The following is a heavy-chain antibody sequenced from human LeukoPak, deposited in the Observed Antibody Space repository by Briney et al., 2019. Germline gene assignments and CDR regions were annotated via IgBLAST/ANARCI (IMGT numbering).Heavy chain of an antibody. CDR1: GFTFSSYW. J-gene: IGHJ5*02. CDR3: ARDSSKSYGFWFDP. D-gene: IGHD5-18*01. Sequence: GGSLRLSCAASGFTFSSYWMSWVRQAPGKGLEWVANIKQDGSEKYYVDSVKGRFTISRDNAKNSLYLQMNSLRAEDTAVYYCARDSSKSYGFWFDPWGQGTLVTVSS. V-gene: IGHV3-7*01. CDR2: IKQDGSEK.